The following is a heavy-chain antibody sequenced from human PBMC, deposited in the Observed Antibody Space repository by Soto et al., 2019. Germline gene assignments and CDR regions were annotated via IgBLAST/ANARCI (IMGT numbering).Heavy chain of an antibody. D-gene: IGHD6-19*01. CDR1: GFTFSSYA. CDR2: ISGSGGST. Sequence: GGSLRLSCAASGFTFSSYAMSWVRQAPGKGLEWVSAISGSGGSTYYADSVKGRFTISRDNSKNTLYLQMNSLRAEDTAVYYCAKDAGGYSSGWYVSELGYWGQGTLVTVSS. J-gene: IGHJ4*02. CDR3: AKDAGGYSSGWYVSELGY. V-gene: IGHV3-23*01.